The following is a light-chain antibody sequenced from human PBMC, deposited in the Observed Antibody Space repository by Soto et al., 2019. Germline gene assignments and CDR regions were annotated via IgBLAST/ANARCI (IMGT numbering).Light chain of an antibody. CDR3: CSYGGSYTWV. J-gene: IGLJ3*02. CDR1: SGDVGGYNF. CDR2: DVS. Sequence: QPVLTQPRSVSGSPGQSVTISCTGTSGDVGGYNFVSWYQQHPGKAPTLMIFDVSQRPSGVPDRFSGSKSGNTASLTISGLHADDEADYYCCSYGGSYTWVFGGGTKVTVL. V-gene: IGLV2-11*01.